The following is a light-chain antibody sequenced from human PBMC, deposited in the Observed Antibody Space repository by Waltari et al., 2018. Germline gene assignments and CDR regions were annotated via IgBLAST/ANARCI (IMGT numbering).Light chain of an antibody. J-gene: IGLJ2*01. CDR2: KDS. Sequence: SYELTQPPSVSVSPGQTARITCSGDALPKQYAYWYQQKPGQAAGLGIYKDSAWPSGIPGRFSGSRSGTTVTLTISGVQAEDEADYYCQSADSSGTYLVVFGGGTKLTVL. CDR3: QSADSSGTYLVV. V-gene: IGLV3-25*03. CDR1: ALPKQY.